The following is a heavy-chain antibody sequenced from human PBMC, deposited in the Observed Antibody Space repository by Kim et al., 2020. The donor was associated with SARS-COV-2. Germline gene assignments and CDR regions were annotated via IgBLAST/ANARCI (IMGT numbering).Heavy chain of an antibody. V-gene: IGHV3-33*06. CDR3: AKGTGYSYGYNFFLDY. Sequence: GGSLRLSCAASGFTFSSYGMHWVRQAPGKGLEWVAVIWYDGSNKYYADSVKGRFTISRDNSKNTLYLQMNSLRAEDTAVYYCAKGTGYSYGYNFFLDYWGQGTLVTVSS. CDR1: GFTFSSYG. J-gene: IGHJ4*02. D-gene: IGHD5-18*01. CDR2: IWYDGSNK.